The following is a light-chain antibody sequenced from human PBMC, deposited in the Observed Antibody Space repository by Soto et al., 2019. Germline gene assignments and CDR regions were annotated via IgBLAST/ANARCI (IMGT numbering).Light chain of an antibody. CDR2: DAS. CDR1: QTVRNNY. J-gene: IGKJ2*01. CDR3: QQYAGSLYT. Sequence: EFVLTQSPGTLSLSPGERATLSCRASQTVRNNYLAWYQQKPGQAPRLLIYDASSRATGIPDRFSGGGSGTDFTLTISRLEPQDFAVYYCQQYAGSLYTFAQGTKLDIK. V-gene: IGKV3-20*01.